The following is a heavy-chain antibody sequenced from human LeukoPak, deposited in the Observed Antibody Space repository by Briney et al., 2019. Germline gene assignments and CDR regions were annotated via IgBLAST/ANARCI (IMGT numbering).Heavy chain of an antibody. CDR1: GYSIAHGFF. CDR2: LYHSGTT. V-gene: IGHV4-38-2*02. Sequence: SETLSLTCTVSGYSIAHGFFWAWIRQPPGGGLEWIGSLYHSGTTYYNTSLKSRISTSVDTSKNQSSLKLRLVTAADTAVYYCARVEVPRDINDWYFDLWGRGTLVTVSS. J-gene: IGHJ2*01. CDR3: ARVEVPRDINDWYFDL. D-gene: IGHD2-15*01.